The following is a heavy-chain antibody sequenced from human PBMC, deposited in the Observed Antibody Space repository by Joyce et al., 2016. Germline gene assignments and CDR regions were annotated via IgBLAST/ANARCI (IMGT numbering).Heavy chain of an antibody. CDR1: GSTFSSSS. D-gene: IGHD3-16*01. V-gene: IGHV3-21*01. Sequence: QLVESGGGVVKAGGSLRLSCEASGSTFSSSSMSWFRQAPGKGLEWCAAISATSYYIFHAETVRGRFTVSRDNAKKTLYLQMNSLRAEDSAVFYCARGGISYYYAMDVWGKGTTVTVSS. J-gene: IGHJ6*04. CDR3: ARGGISYYYAMDV. CDR2: ISATSYYI.